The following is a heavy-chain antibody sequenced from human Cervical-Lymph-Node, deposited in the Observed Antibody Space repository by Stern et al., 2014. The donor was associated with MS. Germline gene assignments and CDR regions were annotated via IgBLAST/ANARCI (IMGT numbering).Heavy chain of an antibody. CDR1: GYSFTSYW. D-gene: IGHD6-19*01. V-gene: IGHV5-51*01. J-gene: IGHJ4*02. Sequence: EVQLVESGAEVKKPGECLKISCKGSGYSFTSYWLGWVRQMTGKGLAWLGIIYPGDSDPRYSPSFQGQVTISADKSISTAYLQWSSLKASDTAMYYCARHCAKREQCAFDYWGQGTLVTVSS. CDR3: ARHCAKREQCAFDY. CDR2: IYPGDSDP.